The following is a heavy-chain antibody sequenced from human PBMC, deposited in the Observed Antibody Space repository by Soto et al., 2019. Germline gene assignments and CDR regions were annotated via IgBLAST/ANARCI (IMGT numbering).Heavy chain of an antibody. J-gene: IGHJ4*02. D-gene: IGHD3-10*01. CDR3: ARPITWSAARIDLDY. CDR1: GFTFSSYA. Sequence: PGGSLRLSCAASGFTFSSYAMHWVRQAPGKGLEWVAVISYDGSNKYYADSVKGRFTISRDNSKNTLYLQMNSLRAEDTAVYYCARPITWSAARIDLDYWGQGTLVTVSS. CDR2: ISYDGSNK. V-gene: IGHV3-30-3*01.